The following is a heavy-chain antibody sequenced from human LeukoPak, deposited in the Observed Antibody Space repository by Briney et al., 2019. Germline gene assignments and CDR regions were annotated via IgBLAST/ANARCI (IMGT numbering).Heavy chain of an antibody. CDR3: AKNYYGSGSDPHDAFDI. CDR2: IWYDGSNK. Sequence: GRFLRLSCAASGFTFSSYGMHWVRQAPGKGLEWVAVIWYDGSNKYYADSVKGRFTISRDNSKNTLYLQMNSLRAEDTAVYYCAKNYYGSGSDPHDAFDIWGQGTMVTASS. D-gene: IGHD3-10*01. J-gene: IGHJ3*02. CDR1: GFTFSSYG. V-gene: IGHV3-33*06.